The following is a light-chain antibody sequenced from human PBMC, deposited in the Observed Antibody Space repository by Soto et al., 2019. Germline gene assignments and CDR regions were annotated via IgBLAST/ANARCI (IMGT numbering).Light chain of an antibody. J-gene: IGKJ1*01. V-gene: IGKV1-5*03. Sequence: DIQMTQSPSTLSASVGDRVTITCRASQSISNWLAWYQQKPGRAPKLLIYGAFSLESGVPSRFSGSGSGTEFTLTISSLQADDFATYFCQQYNSYWTFGQGTKVDI. CDR2: GAF. CDR3: QQYNSYWT. CDR1: QSISNW.